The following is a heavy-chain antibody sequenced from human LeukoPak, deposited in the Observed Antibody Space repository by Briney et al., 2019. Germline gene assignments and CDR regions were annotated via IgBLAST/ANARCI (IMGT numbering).Heavy chain of an antibody. V-gene: IGHV4-34*01. CDR2: INHSGST. J-gene: IGHJ2*01. CDR3: ARGTISWYFDL. Sequence: PSETLSLTCAVYGGSFSGYYWSWIRQPPGKGLEWIGEINHSGSTNYDPSLKSRVTISVDTSKNQFSLKLGSVTAADTAVYYCARGTISWYFDLWGRGTLVTVSS. CDR1: GGSFSGYY. D-gene: IGHD3-10*01.